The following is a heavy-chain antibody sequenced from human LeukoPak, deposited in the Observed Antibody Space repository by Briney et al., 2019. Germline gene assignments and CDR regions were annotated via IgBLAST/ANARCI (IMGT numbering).Heavy chain of an antibody. CDR2: ISTSSSYI. D-gene: IGHD4/OR15-4a*01. V-gene: IGHV3-21*04. Sequence: GGSLRLSCAASGFTFSSYSMNWVRQAPGKGLEWVSSISTSSSYIYYADSVKGRFTISRDNSKNTLYLQMNSLRAEDTAVYYCARRAGAYSHPYDYWGQGTLVTVSS. CDR3: ARRAGAYSHPYDY. CDR1: GFTFSSYS. J-gene: IGHJ4*02.